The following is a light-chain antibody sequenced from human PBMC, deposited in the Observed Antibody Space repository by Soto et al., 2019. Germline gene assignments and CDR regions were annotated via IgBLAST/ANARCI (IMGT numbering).Light chain of an antibody. Sequence: DVVMTQTPPTPPATLGQRSSISCRSSQSLVHSEGNTYLISLQQRTGQTPRILIYKIANRFSGVPDRCSGSGAGTDFTLKISRVVAEDVWVYYCRQASHSPKTFGQGTKVDIK. J-gene: IGKJ1*01. CDR3: RQASHSPKT. CDR1: QSLVHSEGNTY. V-gene: IGKV2-24*01. CDR2: KIA.